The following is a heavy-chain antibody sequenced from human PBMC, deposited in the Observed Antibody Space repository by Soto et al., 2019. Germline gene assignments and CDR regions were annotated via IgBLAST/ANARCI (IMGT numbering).Heavy chain of an antibody. CDR2: ISVSGGGT. CDR1: AFTFNTYA. CDR3: AKSGGASPYYFDY. J-gene: IGHJ4*02. V-gene: IGHV3-23*01. Sequence: EVQLLESGGGLVQPGGSLRLSCAASAFTFNTYAMGWVRQAPGKGREWVSAISVSGGGTYYADSVKGRFTISRDTSKNTLYLQMNSLRADDTAVYDCAKSGGASPYYFDYWGRGPLVTVS. D-gene: IGHD1-26*01.